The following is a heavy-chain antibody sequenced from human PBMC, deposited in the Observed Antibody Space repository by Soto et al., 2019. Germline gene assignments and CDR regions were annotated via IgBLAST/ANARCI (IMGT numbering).Heavy chain of an antibody. V-gene: IGHV4-39*01. CDR1: GGSISSSSYY. J-gene: IGHJ6*02. CDR3: ARLHPPARRQYVGLSPIAVAGSSSVDYYGMDV. CDR2: IYYSGST. D-gene: IGHD6-19*01. Sequence: SETLSLTCTVSGGSISSSSYYWGWIRQPPGKGLQWIGSIYYSGSTYYNPSLKSRVTISVDTSKNQFSLKLSSVTAADTAVYYGARLHPPARRQYVGLSPIAVAGSSSVDYYGMDVWGQGTTVTVSS.